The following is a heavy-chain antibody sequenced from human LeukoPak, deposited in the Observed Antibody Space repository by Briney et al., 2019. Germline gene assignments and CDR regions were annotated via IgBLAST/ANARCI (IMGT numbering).Heavy chain of an antibody. Sequence: PSETLSLTCTVSGGSISSYYWSWVRQPPGKGLEWIGYLYYSGSTSYNPSLKSRLTISLDTSKNQFSLKLSSVTAADTAVYYCARGGQGYCFDNWGQGTPVPVSP. D-gene: IGHD2-15*01. CDR3: ARGGQGYCFDN. CDR2: LYYSGST. J-gene: IGHJ4*02. V-gene: IGHV4-59*01. CDR1: GGSISSYY.